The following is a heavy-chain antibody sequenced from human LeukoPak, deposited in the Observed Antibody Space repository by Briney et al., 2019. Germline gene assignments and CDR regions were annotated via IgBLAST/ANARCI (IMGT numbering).Heavy chain of an antibody. Sequence: PGGSLRLSXAASGFTFDDYGMSWVRQAPGKGLEWVSGINWNGGSTGYADSVKGRFTISRDNAKNSLYLQMNSLRAEDTALYYCARLGYCSSTSCYLGEYYFDYWGQGTLVTVSS. CDR2: INWNGGST. CDR1: GFTFDDYG. D-gene: IGHD2-2*01. J-gene: IGHJ4*02. CDR3: ARLGYCSSTSCYLGEYYFDY. V-gene: IGHV3-20*04.